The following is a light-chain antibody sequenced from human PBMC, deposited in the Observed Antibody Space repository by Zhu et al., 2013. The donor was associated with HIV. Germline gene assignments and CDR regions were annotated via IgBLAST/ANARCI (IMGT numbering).Light chain of an antibody. J-gene: IGKJ1*01. CDR1: QSVSSSY. CDR3: QQYGSSPPT. V-gene: IGKV3-20*01. Sequence: EIVLTQSPGTLSLSPGERATLSCRASQSVSSSYLAWYQQKPGQAPRLLIYGASSRATGIPDRFSGSGSGTDFTLTISRLEPEDFAVYYCQQYGSSPPTFGQGPRW. CDR2: GAS.